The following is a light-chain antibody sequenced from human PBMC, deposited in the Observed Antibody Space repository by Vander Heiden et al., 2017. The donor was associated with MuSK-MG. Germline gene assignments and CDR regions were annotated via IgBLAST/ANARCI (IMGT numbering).Light chain of an antibody. CDR3: AAWDDSLSGVV. Sequence: QSVLTQPPSASGTPGQGGTISCSGSSSNIGSNYVYWYQQLPGTAPKLLIYSNNQRPSGVPDRFSGSKSGTSASLAISGLRSEDEADYYCAAWDDSLSGVVFGGGTKLTVL. V-gene: IGLV1-47*02. J-gene: IGLJ2*01. CDR1: SSNIGSNY. CDR2: SNN.